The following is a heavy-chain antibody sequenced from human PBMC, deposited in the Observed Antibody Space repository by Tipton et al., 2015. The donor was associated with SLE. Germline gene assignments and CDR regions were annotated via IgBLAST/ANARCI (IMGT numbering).Heavy chain of an antibody. CDR3: ARSLSFGSCGWFDP. Sequence: KPSETLSLTCSVSGGSINSDYWSWIRQPPGKGLEWIGYIYYTGSTTYNPSLKSRVTISVDRSKNQFSLKLSSVTAADTAVYYCARSLSFGSCGWFDPWGQGILVTVSS. CDR1: GGSINSDY. D-gene: IGHD2-15*01. CDR2: IYYTGST. V-gene: IGHV4-59*12. J-gene: IGHJ5*02.